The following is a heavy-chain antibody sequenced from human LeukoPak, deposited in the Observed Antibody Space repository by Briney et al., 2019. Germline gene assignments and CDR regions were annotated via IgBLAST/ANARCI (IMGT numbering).Heavy chain of an antibody. CDR3: AREPHDFHEEDGFDI. V-gene: IGHV3-21*01. Sequence: GGSLRLSCAASGFSFSNYSTYWVRQAPGKGLEWVSSISSSSTYIYYTESVKGRFTISRDNAKNSLFLQMNSLRAEDSAVYYCAREPHDFHEEDGFDIWGQGTLVTVSS. CDR2: ISSSSTYI. CDR1: GFSFSNYS. D-gene: IGHD2-21*02. J-gene: IGHJ3*02.